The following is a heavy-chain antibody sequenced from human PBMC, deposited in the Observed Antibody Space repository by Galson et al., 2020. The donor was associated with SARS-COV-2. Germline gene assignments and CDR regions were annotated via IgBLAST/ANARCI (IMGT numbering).Heavy chain of an antibody. CDR1: GFTFGSYW. Sequence: GRSLRLSCAACGFTFGSYWMHWVRQAPGKGLVWVPRINSNESNTSYADSVKGRFTISRDNAKNTLYLQMNSLRVEDTALYYCTATRAYWGQGTLVTVSS. J-gene: IGHJ4*02. CDR3: TATRAY. CDR2: INSNESNT. V-gene: IGHV3-74*01. D-gene: IGHD1-26*01.